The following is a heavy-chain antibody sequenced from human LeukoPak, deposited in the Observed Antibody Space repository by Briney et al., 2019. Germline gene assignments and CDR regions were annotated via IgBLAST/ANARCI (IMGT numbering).Heavy chain of an antibody. D-gene: IGHD2-15*01. CDR2: INPSGGTT. V-gene: IGHV1-46*01. CDR1: GYTFITYY. CDR3: AKAGAVVVVAAKYFDY. Sequence: ASVKVSCKASGYTFITYYMHWVRQAPGQGLEWMGIINPSGGTTSYAQKFQGRVTITRDTSTSTVYMELSSLRAEDTAVYYCAKAGAVVVVAAKYFDYWGQGTLVTVSS. J-gene: IGHJ4*02.